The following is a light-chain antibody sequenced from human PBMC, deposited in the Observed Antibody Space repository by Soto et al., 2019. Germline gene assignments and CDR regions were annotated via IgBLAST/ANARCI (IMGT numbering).Light chain of an antibody. CDR2: GAS. J-gene: IGKJ5*01. Sequence: EILMTQSPATLSVSLGDIATLSFGASQSVSSNLAWYQQKPGQAPRLLIYGASTRATGIPARFSGSGSGTEFTHTISSLQSEDFAVYYCQQYNNWPITFGQGTRLEI. CDR3: QQYNNWPIT. V-gene: IGKV3-15*01. CDR1: QSVSSN.